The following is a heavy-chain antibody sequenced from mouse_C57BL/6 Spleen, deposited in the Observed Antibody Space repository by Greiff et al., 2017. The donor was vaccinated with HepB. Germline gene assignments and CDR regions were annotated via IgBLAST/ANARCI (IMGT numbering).Heavy chain of an antibody. CDR3: TTENYGFAY. CDR2: IDPENGDT. Sequence: VQLQQSGAELVRPGASVKLSCTASGFNIKDDYMHWVKQRPEQGLEWIGWIDPENGDTEYASKFQGKATITADTSSNTAYPQLSSLTSEDTAVYYCTTENYGFAYWGQGTLVTVSA. V-gene: IGHV14-4*01. D-gene: IGHD1-1*01. CDR1: GFNIKDDY. J-gene: IGHJ3*01.